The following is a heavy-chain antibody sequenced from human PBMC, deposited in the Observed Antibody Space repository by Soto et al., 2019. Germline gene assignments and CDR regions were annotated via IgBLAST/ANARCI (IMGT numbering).Heavy chain of an antibody. V-gene: IGHV3-23*01. D-gene: IGHD1-26*01. J-gene: IGHJ6*02. Sequence: GGSLRLSCTTSGFTFSSYAIYWVRQAPGTGLDWVSAITGSGASTYYADSVRGRFTISRDNSKNTVFLRINSLRAEDTAIYYCAKDHQGGGFASYGMGVWGQGTTVTVSS. CDR1: GFTFSSYA. CDR2: ITGSGAST. CDR3: AKDHQGGGFASYGMGV.